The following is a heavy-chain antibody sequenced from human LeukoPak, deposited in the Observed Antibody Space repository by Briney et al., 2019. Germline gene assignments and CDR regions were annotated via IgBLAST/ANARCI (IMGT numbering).Heavy chain of an antibody. CDR1: GFTFSSYW. Sequence: GGSLRLSCAASGFTFSSYWMNWVRQAPGKGLEWVANIKQDGSEKYYVDSVKGRFIVSRDNTMNSLYLQMNSLRAEDTAMYYCAREFPDSTATGPAFDFWGQGTMVTVSS. CDR2: IKQDGSEK. D-gene: IGHD6-13*01. V-gene: IGHV3-7*01. CDR3: AREFPDSTATGPAFDF. J-gene: IGHJ3*01.